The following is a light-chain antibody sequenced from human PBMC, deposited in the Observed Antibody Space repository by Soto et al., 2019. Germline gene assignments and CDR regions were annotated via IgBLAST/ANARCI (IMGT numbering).Light chain of an antibody. V-gene: IGKV3-20*01. J-gene: IGKJ5*01. CDR2: GAS. Sequence: VLTQSACTLPLSPAERATLSCRASQGIXDSHLAWHQLRPGQAPRPLXFGASSRATGCPDRLSGSGSGTDFTLTISRLDPEDFAVYYFQQYGIAPITFGQGTRLEI. CDR3: QQYGIAPIT. CDR1: QGIXDSH.